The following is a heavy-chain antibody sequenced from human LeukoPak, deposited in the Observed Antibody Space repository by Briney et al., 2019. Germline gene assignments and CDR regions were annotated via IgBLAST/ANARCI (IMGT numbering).Heavy chain of an antibody. Sequence: SETLSLTCTVSGASITNYYWSWIRQSAGKGLEWIGRIYPSGSTHSNPSLKSRVTMSLDTSKNQISLGLSSVTAADTAVYYCARVRPNWNDGTFDYWGQGTLVTVSS. CDR1: GASITNYY. D-gene: IGHD1-1*01. CDR3: ARVRPNWNDGTFDY. V-gene: IGHV4-4*07. CDR2: IYPSGST. J-gene: IGHJ4*02.